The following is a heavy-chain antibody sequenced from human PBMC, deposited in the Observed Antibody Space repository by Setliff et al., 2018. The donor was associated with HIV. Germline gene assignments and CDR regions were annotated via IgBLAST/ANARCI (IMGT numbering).Heavy chain of an antibody. CDR2: MYYSGTT. J-gene: IGHJ6*03. V-gene: IGHV4-39*01. D-gene: IGHD3-10*01. Sequence: PSETLSLTCTVSGGSINTRNNYWGWIRQPPGLGLEWIGSMYYSGTTYHSPTLKSRVSTSMDTSRNQFSLKLSSVTAADTAIYYCVRRKSELRLISDYMDVWGKGTTVTVSS. CDR1: GGSINTRNNY. CDR3: VRRKSELRLISDYMDV.